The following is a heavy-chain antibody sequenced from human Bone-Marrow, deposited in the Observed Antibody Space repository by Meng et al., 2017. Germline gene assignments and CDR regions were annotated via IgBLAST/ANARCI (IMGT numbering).Heavy chain of an antibody. J-gene: IGHJ4*02. Sequence: QVQLVQSGAEVQKPGASVKVSCTASGYTFPDYWLHWVRRAPGQGLEWMGRINPKGGDTHYAQRFQGRVTMTGDTSISTAYMELSGLRSDDTAMYYCARDEDISAAGKLFGDYWGQGTLVTVSS. CDR2: INPKGGDT. CDR3: ARDEDISAAGKLFGDY. V-gene: IGHV1-2*06. CDR1: GYTFPDYW. D-gene: IGHD6-13*01.